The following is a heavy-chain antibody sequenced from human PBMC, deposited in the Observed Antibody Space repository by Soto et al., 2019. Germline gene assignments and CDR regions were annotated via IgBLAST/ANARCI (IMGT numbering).Heavy chain of an antibody. CDR1: GGSFSGYY. V-gene: IGHV4-34*01. CDR2: INHSGST. J-gene: IGHJ4*02. Sequence: SETLSLTCAVYGGSFSGYYWSWIRQPPGKGLEWIGEINHSGSTNYNPSLKSRVTISVDTSKNQFSLKLSSVTAADTAVYYCAREITPRYSGSYRLGGWFCYWGQGTLVTLSA. D-gene: IGHD1-26*01. CDR3: AREITPRYSGSYRLGGWFCY.